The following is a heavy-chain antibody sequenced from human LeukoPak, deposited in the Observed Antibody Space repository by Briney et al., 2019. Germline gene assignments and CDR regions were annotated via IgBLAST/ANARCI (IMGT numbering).Heavy chain of an antibody. CDR1: GFTFSSYE. CDR3: ARDCYEYGEYYFDY. V-gene: IGHV3-48*03. D-gene: IGHD3-10*01. Sequence: PGGSPRLSCAASGFTFSSYEMNWVRQAPGKGLEWVSYISSSGSTIYYADSVKGRFTISRDNAKNSLYLQMNSLRAEDTAVYYCARDCYEYGEYYFDYWGQGTLVTVSS. CDR2: ISSSGSTI. J-gene: IGHJ4*02.